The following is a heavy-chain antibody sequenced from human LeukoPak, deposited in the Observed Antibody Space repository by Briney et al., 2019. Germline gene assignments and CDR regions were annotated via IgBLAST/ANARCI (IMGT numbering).Heavy chain of an antibody. CDR2: VNPNSGNT. J-gene: IGHJ4*02. V-gene: IGHV1-8*03. Sequence: ASVKVSCKASGYTFTSYDINWVRQATGQGLEWMGWVNPNSGNTGYAQKFQGRVTITRNTSISTAYMELSSLRSEDTAVYYCARGWGRRAVAPSYWGQGTLVTVSS. CDR3: ARGWGRRAVAPSY. D-gene: IGHD6-19*01. CDR1: GYTFTSYD.